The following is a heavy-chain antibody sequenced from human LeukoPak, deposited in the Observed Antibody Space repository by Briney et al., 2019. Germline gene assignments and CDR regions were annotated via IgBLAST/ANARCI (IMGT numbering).Heavy chain of an antibody. D-gene: IGHD2-15*01. CDR1: GFTFSDYN. V-gene: IGHV3-11*01. CDR2: ISRSGSTK. J-gene: IGHJ6*03. CDR3: ARVLRYCSGGNCYSGGLGYMDV. Sequence: GGSLRLSCAASGFTFSDYNMRWIRQAPGKGLEWVSSISRSGSTKYYADSVKGRVTISRDNAKNSLFLQMNSLRAEDTAVYYCARVLRYCSGGNCYSGGLGYMDVWGKGTTVTISS.